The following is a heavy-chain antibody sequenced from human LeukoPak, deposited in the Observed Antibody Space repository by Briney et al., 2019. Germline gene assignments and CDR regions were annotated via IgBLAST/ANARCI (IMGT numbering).Heavy chain of an antibody. CDR2: IDPSSTYI. CDR3: ARGFYCSSTSCYGGY. D-gene: IGHD2-2*01. Sequence: TGGSLRLSCSASRFTFSSYTMNWVRQAPGKGLEWVSSIDPSSTYIYYADSVKGRFTISRDNAKNSLYLQMNSLRAEDTAVYYCARGFYCSSTSCYGGYWGQGTLVTVSS. J-gene: IGHJ4*02. CDR1: RFTFSSYT. V-gene: IGHV3-21*01.